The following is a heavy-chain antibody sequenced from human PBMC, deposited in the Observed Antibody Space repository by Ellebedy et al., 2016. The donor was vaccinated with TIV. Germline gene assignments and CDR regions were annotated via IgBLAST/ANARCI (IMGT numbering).Heavy chain of an antibody. J-gene: IGHJ6*02. CDR2: ISPSGST. Sequence: MPSETLSLTCAVPGGSFTSDYWSWVRQPPGKGLEWIGEISPSGSTNYNPSLKGRVTISVDKSNSQFSLNLSSVTAADTAVYYCARGPIMTTVTTKYYYGMDVWGQGTTVTVSS. CDR1: GGSFTSDY. D-gene: IGHD4-11*01. V-gene: IGHV4-4*02. CDR3: ARGPIMTTVTTKYYYGMDV.